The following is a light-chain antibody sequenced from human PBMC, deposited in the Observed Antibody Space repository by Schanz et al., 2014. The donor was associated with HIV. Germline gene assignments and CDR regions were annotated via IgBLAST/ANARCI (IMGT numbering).Light chain of an antibody. J-gene: IGKJ4*01. CDR1: QRLSSSY. CDR3: QYFGNSGGT. CDR2: ATS. V-gene: IGKV3-20*01. Sequence: EIVLTQSPGTLSLSPGGRATLSCGASQRLSSSYLAWYQQKRDQPPRPVIYATSTRAAGIPDRFSGTGSGTDFTLTISRLEPEDFAVYFCQYFGNSGGTFGGGTKVEIK.